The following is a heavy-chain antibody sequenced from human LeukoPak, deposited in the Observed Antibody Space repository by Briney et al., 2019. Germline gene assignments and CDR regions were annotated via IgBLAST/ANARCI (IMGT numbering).Heavy chain of an antibody. CDR2: ISSNGGST. Sequence: GGSLRLSCAASGFTFSSYAMHWVRQAPGKGLEYVSAISSNGGSTYYANSVKGRFTISRDNSKNTLYLQMGSLRAEDMAVYYCARGSYCSSTSCYPPMAYWGQGTLVTVSS. CDR3: ARGSYCSSTSCYPPMAY. V-gene: IGHV3-64*01. CDR1: GFTFSSYA. D-gene: IGHD2-2*01. J-gene: IGHJ4*02.